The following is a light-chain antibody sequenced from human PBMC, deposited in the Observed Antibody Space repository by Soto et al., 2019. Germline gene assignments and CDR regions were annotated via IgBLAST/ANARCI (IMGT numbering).Light chain of an antibody. J-gene: IGLJ1*01. CDR1: SRDVGGYDS. CDR2: EVT. V-gene: IGLV2-8*01. Sequence: QSALTQPPSASGSPGQSVTISCTGTSRDVGGYDSVSWYRQYPGKAPKLIIYEVTKRPSGVPHRFSGSKSGTSASLAISGLQSEDEADYYCAAWDGSLKGYVFGTGTKLTVL. CDR3: AAWDGSLKGYV.